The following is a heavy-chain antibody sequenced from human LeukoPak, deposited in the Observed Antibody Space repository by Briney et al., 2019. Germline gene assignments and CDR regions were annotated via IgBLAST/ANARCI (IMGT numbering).Heavy chain of an antibody. J-gene: IGHJ4*02. CDR2: IFGSGGSP. D-gene: IGHD5-18*01. CDR3: GKTTVGYSSGQKPAWPVDY. V-gene: IGHV3-23*01. Sequence: GGSLRLSCEASGFTFGSHAMYWVRQAPGKGLEWVAGIFGSGGSPHYADPVKGRFTISRDNSRNTVYLQINSLRAEDTAVYYCGKTTVGYSSGQKPAWPVDYWGEGTLVTVSS. CDR1: GFTFGSHA.